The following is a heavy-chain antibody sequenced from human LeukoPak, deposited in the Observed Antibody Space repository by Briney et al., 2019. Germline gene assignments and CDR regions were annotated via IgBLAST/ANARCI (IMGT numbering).Heavy chain of an antibody. CDR3: ARDTVNGPFVISLDL. CDR1: GFSFSDCW. V-gene: IGHV3-7*01. Sequence: GGSLRLSCAASGFSFSDCWMSWVRQAPGKGLEWVADIKQDGSEKSYVDSVKGRFIISRDNAKNSLYLQMNSLRDEDTAVYYCARDTVNGPFVISLDLWGQGVLVTVSS. J-gene: IGHJ5*02. CDR2: IKQDGSEK. D-gene: IGHD2-8*01.